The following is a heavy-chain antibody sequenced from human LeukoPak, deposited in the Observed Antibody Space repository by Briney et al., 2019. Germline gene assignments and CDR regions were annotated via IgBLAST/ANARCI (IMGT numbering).Heavy chain of an antibody. V-gene: IGHV1-69*13. CDR2: IIPIFGTA. J-gene: IGHJ4*02. D-gene: IGHD3-22*01. CDR1: GGTFSSYA. Sequence: ASVKVSCKASGGTFSSYAISWVRQAPGQGLEWMGGIIPIFGTANYAQKFQGRVTITADGSTSTAYMELSSLRSEDTAVYYCAAAYYYDSSGYSPHDYWGQGTLVTVSS. CDR3: AAAYYYDSSGYSPHDY.